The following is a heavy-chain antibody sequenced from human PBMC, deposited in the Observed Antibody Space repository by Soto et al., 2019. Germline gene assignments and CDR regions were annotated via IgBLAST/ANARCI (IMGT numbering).Heavy chain of an antibody. V-gene: IGHV4-59*01. J-gene: IGHJ4*02. D-gene: IGHD2-15*01. Sequence: SETLSLTCTVSGGSISSYYWSWIRQPPGKGLEWIGYIYYSGSTNYNPSLKSRVTISVDTSKNQFSLKLSSVTAADTAVYYCARVGYCSGGSRHNEFDYWGQGTLVTVPQ. CDR1: GGSISSYY. CDR2: IYYSGST. CDR3: ARVGYCSGGSRHNEFDY.